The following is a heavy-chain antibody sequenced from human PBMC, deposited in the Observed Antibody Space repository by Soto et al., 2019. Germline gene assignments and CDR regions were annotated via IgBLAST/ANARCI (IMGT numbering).Heavy chain of an antibody. Sequence: EVQLVESGGGLVQPGGSLRLSCTDSAFAVRNNYMTWVRHAPGKGLEWVSLIYSGGDTAYADSVKGRFTISRHTSQNTLYLQMNSLRAEDTAVFSCARKPDSIPSGGDVWGKGTAVTVSS. CDR1: AFAVRNNY. CDR2: IYSGGDT. V-gene: IGHV3-53*04. CDR3: ARKPDSIPSGGDV. J-gene: IGHJ6*04. D-gene: IGHD3-10*01.